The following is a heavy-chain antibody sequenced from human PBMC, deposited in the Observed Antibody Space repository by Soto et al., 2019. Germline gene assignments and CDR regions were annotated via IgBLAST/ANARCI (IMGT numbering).Heavy chain of an antibody. V-gene: IGHV5-51*01. D-gene: IGHD6-13*01. CDR3: TRRAGYIDY. J-gene: IGHJ4*02. Sequence: EVQLVQSGAEVKKPGESLKISCKASGYSLSSYWIGWVRQTPGKGLEWMGIVYPGDSDTRYSPSFRGQVTISVDNSVRTAYLQWNSLKASDTAMYYCTRRAGYIDYWGQGTLVTVSS. CDR2: VYPGDSDT. CDR1: GYSLSSYW.